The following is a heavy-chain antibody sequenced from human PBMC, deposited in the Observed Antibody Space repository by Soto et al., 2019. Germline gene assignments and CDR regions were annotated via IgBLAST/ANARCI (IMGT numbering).Heavy chain of an antibody. Sequence: ASVKVSCKVSGYTLTELSMHWVRQAPGKGLEWMGGFDPEDGETIYAQKFQGRVTMTEDTSTDTAYMELSSLRSEDTAVYYCATENFTEDGCNHPYFDYLGQGTLVTVSS. CDR2: FDPEDGET. CDR3: ATENFTEDGCNHPYFDY. D-gene: IGHD6-19*01. V-gene: IGHV1-24*01. J-gene: IGHJ4*02. CDR1: GYTLTELS.